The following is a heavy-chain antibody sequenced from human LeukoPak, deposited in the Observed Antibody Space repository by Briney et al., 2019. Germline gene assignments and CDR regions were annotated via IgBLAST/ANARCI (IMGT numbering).Heavy chain of an antibody. Sequence: SETLSLTCTVSGGSISSYYWSWIRQPAGKGLEWIGRIYTSGSTNYNPSLKSRVTMSVDTSKNQFSLKLSSVTAADTAVYYCARVSGYSSSWSNSLDYWGQGTLVTVSS. CDR1: GGSISSYY. D-gene: IGHD6-13*01. CDR2: IYTSGST. J-gene: IGHJ4*02. V-gene: IGHV4-4*07. CDR3: ARVSGYSSSWSNSLDY.